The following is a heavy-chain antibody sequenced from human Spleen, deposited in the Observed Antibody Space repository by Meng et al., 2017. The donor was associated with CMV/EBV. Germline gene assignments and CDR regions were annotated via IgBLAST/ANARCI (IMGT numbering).Heavy chain of an antibody. V-gene: IGHV3-30-3*02. CDR1: GYNLTNYW. J-gene: IGHJ4*02. Sequence: GESLKISCQSSGYNLTNYWSGWVRQVPGKGLEWVAVILYDGSNKDYADSVKGRFTISRDNSKNTLYLQMNSLRTEDTAVYYCAKDSPIDYWGQGTLVTVSS. CDR2: ILYDGSNK. CDR3: AKDSPIDY.